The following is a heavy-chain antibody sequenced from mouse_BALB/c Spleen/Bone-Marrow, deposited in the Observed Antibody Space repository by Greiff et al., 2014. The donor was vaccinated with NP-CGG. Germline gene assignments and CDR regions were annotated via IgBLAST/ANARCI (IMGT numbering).Heavy chain of an antibody. CDR2: IYPGGGYT. CDR3: ARGYGSSSYDTDY. J-gene: IGHJ4*01. CDR1: GYTLTNYW. D-gene: IGHD1-1*01. V-gene: IGHV1-63*02. Sequence: LVESGAELVRPGTSVKMSCKAAGYTLTNYWIGWVKQRPGHGLEWIGDIYPGGGYTNYNEKFKGKATLTADTSSSTAYMQLSSLTSEDSAIDYCARGYGSSSYDTDYWGQGTSVTVSS.